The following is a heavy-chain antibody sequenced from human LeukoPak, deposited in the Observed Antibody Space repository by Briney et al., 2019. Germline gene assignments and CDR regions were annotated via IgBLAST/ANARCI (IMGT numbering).Heavy chain of an antibody. CDR3: ARAGVVGATDAFVY. CDR2: ISSSSSGYT. J-gene: IGHJ4*02. V-gene: IGHV3-11*06. CDR1: GFIFSDYY. D-gene: IGHD1-26*01. Sequence: PGGSLRLSCAASGFIFSDYYMSWIRQAPGKGLEWVSYISSSSSGYTNYADSVKGRFTISRDNAKNSLYLQMNSLRVEDTAVYYRARAGVVGATDAFVYWGQGTLVTVSA.